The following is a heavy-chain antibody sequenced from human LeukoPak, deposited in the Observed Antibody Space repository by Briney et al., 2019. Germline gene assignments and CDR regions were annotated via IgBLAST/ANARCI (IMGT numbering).Heavy chain of an antibody. CDR1: AFTFSDYY. D-gene: IGHD2-15*01. Sequence: PGGSLRLSCAASAFTFSDYYMSWVRQAPGKGLEWVSDISGRGDNTYYADSVKGRFTVSRDNSRDTFYLQMNSLRAEDTAVYYCACRSVVGAKKLLVWEGNFDDWGQGTLVTVSS. V-gene: IGHV3-23*01. CDR2: ISGRGDNT. CDR3: ACRSVVGAKKLLVWEGNFDD. J-gene: IGHJ4*02.